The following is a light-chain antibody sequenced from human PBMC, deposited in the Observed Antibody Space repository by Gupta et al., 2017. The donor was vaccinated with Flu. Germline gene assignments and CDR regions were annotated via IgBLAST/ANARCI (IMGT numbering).Light chain of an antibody. V-gene: IGKV3-15*01. CDR1: QSVSSN. J-gene: IGKJ2*02. CDR3: QQENTWPRT. CDR2: GAF. Sequence: IVMTQSPATLSVSPGESSILSCRASQSVSSNLACHQQKPGQVPRLLIYGAFNRATGFPVRFSGSGSGTEFTLSISSRKCEDFALYYCQQENTWPRTFGEGTKLEIK.